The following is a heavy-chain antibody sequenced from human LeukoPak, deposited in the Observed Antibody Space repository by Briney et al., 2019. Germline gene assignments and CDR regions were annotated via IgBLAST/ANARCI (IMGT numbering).Heavy chain of an antibody. CDR1: GESFSGYY. D-gene: IGHD3-22*01. V-gene: IGHV4-34*01. CDR3: ARAFVTMIDY. J-gene: IGHJ4*02. Sequence: PSETLSLTCVVYGESFSGYYWIWIRQSPGKGLEWIGEIYHSGSTNYNPSLRSRVTISVDKSKNQFSLKLSSVTAADTAVYYCARAFVTMIDYWGQGTLVTVSS. CDR2: IYHSGST.